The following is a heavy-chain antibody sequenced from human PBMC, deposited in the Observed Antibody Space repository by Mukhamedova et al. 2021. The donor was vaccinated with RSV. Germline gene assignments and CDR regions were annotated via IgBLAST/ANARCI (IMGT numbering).Heavy chain of an antibody. D-gene: IGHD3-10*01. CDR2: IWYEESDK. V-gene: IGHV3-33*01. Sequence: HWVRQAPGKGLEWVAVIWYEESDKNYGDSVKGRFTISRDNSKNTVYLQMNNLRADDTAVYYCTRRLGWGGLDPWGQGTLVTVSS. CDR3: TRRLGWGGLDP. J-gene: IGHJ5*02.